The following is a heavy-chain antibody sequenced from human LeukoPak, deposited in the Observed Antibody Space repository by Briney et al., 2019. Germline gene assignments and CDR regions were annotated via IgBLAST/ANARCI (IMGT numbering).Heavy chain of an antibody. V-gene: IGHV3-48*01. Sequence: GGSLRLSCAASGFIFSDYSMNWVRQAPGKGLEWVSYNSSSSSTIYYADSVKGRFTISRDNAKNSLFLQMNSLRAEDTAVYYCARVRGGWYLDYWGQGTLVTVSS. D-gene: IGHD6-19*01. J-gene: IGHJ4*02. CDR1: GFIFSDYS. CDR2: NSSSSSTI. CDR3: ARVRGGWYLDY.